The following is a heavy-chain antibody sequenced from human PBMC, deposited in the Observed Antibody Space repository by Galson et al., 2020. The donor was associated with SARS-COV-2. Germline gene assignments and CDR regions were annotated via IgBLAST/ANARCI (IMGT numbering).Heavy chain of an antibody. D-gene: IGHD2-8*01. CDR1: GGTFSSYA. Sequence: SVKVSCKASGGTFSSYAISWVRQAPGQGLEWMGGIIPIFGTANYAQKFQGRVTITADKSTSTAYMELSSLRSEDTAVYYCARAYLDCTNGVCYILAYGMDVWGQGTTVTVSS. J-gene: IGHJ6*02. CDR2: IIPIFGTA. V-gene: IGHV1-69*06. CDR3: ARAYLDCTNGVCYILAYGMDV.